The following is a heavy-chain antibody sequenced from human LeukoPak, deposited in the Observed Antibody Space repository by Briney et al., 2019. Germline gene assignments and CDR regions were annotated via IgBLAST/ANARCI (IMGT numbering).Heavy chain of an antibody. J-gene: IGHJ4*02. D-gene: IGHD5-24*01. Sequence: YPGGSLRLSCATSGFTFSTYWMSWVRQAPGKGLEWVANIKQDGSEKYYADSVTGRFTISRDNAKNLLYLQMNSLRVEDTAVYYCANGDGFDYWGQGTLVTVSS. CDR3: ANGDGFDY. CDR1: GFTFSTYW. CDR2: IKQDGSEK. V-gene: IGHV3-7*01.